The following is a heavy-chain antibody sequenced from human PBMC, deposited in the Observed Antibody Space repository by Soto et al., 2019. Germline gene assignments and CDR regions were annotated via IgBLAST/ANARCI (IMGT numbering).Heavy chain of an antibody. Sequence: ASVKVSCKASGYTFTSYDINWVRQATGQGFEWMGWMNPNSGNTKVPQKFQGRVTFTRDTSASTVYMGVSSLRSEDTAVYYCARAAYYYESSGYYPGDYWGQGTLVTVSS. D-gene: IGHD3-22*01. J-gene: IGHJ4*02. CDR2: MNPNSGNT. V-gene: IGHV1-8*01. CDR3: ARAAYYYESSGYYPGDY. CDR1: GYTFTSYD.